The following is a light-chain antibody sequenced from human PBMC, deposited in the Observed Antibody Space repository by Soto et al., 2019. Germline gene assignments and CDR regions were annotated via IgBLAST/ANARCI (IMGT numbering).Light chain of an antibody. Sequence: IQMTQSPSSLSASVGDTITITCRASQGIRTNLGWYQQKPGKAPERLMYDASSLPSGVPSRFSGNGAGTRFTLTISGLQPEDFATYYCLQHDSYPRTFGPGTKVEVK. CDR1: QGIRTN. CDR3: LQHDSYPRT. V-gene: IGKV1-17*01. CDR2: DAS. J-gene: IGKJ4*02.